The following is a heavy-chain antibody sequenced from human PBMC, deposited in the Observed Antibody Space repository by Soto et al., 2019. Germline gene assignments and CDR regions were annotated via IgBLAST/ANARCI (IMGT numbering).Heavy chain of an antibody. CDR1: GYTFTSYG. V-gene: IGHV1-18*04. J-gene: IGHJ4*02. CDR3: ARGGRYSSSSEISI. D-gene: IGHD6-6*01. Sequence: QVQLVQSGAEMKKPGDSVKVSCKASGYTFTSYGFTWVRQAPGQGLEWMGWISAYNGNTNYAQKLQGRVTMTTDTSTSTAYMELRSLRFDDTAVYYCARGGRYSSSSEISIWGQGTLVTVSS. CDR2: ISAYNGNT.